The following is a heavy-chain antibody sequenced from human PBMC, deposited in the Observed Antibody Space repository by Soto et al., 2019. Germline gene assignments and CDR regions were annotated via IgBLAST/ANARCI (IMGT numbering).Heavy chain of an antibody. CDR1: GGSISSYY. CDR3: ARGPGTMAKIDY. V-gene: IGHV4-31*03. J-gene: IGHJ4*02. CDR2: IYYSGST. Sequence: LSLTCTVSGGSISSYYWSWIRQHPGKGLEWIGYIYYSGSTYYNPSLKSRVTISVDTSKNQFSLKLSSVTAADTAVYYCARGPGTMAKIDYWGQGTLVTVSS. D-gene: IGHD3-10*01.